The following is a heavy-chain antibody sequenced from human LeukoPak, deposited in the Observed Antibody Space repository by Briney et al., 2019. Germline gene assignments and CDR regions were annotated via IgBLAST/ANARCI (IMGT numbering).Heavy chain of an antibody. V-gene: IGHV3-53*01. CDR1: GFTVSSNF. Sequence: GGYLRLSCAASGFTVSSNFMSWVRQAPGKGLEWVSVIYSGGMTYYADSVKGRFTISRDNSKNTVYLQMNSLRAEDTAVYYCVKGGTTGPTSPLRAFDIWGQGAMVTVSS. CDR3: VKGGTTGPTSPLRAFDI. CDR2: IYSGGMT. D-gene: IGHD1-1*01. J-gene: IGHJ3*02.